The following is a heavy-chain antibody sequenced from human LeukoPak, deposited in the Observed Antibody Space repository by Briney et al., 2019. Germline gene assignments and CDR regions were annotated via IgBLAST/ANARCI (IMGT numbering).Heavy chain of an antibody. CDR2: IKQDGSKK. J-gene: IGHJ4*02. Sequence: GGSLRLSCAASGFTFSSYWMSWVRQAPGKGLEWVANIKQDGSKKYYVDSVKGRFTISRDNAKNSLYLRMNSLRVEDTAVYYCARALGDYCSSTSCHYFDYWGQGTLVTVSS. CDR1: GFTFSSYW. V-gene: IGHV3-7*05. CDR3: ARALGDYCSSTSCHYFDY. D-gene: IGHD2-2*01.